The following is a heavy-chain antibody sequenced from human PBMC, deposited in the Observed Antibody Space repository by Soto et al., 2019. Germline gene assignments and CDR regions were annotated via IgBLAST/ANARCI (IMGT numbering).Heavy chain of an antibody. Sequence: SETLSLTCTVSGGSISSGDYYWSWIRQPPGKGLEWIGYIYYSGSTYYNPSLKSRVTISVDTSKNQFSLKLSSVTAADTAVYYCARGYDSSGYYSGYFDYWGQGTLVTVSS. V-gene: IGHV4-30-4*01. CDR1: GGSISSGDYY. CDR3: ARGYDSSGYYSGYFDY. CDR2: IYYSGST. J-gene: IGHJ4*02. D-gene: IGHD3-22*01.